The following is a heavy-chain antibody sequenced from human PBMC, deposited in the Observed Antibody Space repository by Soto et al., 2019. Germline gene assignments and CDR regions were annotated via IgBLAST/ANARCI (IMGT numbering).Heavy chain of an antibody. CDR1: GYTFSSYA. CDR2: IHAGNGDT. V-gene: IGHV1-3*01. D-gene: IGHD2-2*01. CDR3: ARVPRYTSDIVEVPAVMFDDWFVP. Sequence: QVQLMQSGAEVKKPGASVKVSCKASGYTFSSYAVQWVRQAPGQSLEWIGWIHAGNGDTKYSQKFHGRVTLTRDTSANTAYMDLSSLRSEDTAVYYCARVPRYTSDIVEVPAVMFDDWFVPWGQGTLVTVSS. J-gene: IGHJ5*02.